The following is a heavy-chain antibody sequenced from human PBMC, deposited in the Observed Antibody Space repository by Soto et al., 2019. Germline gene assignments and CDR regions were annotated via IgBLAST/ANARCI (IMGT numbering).Heavy chain of an antibody. CDR2: IIPIFGTA. CDR3: ARGPEWLRFAPTPRSGWFDS. J-gene: IGHJ5*01. V-gene: IGHV1-69*06. CDR1: GGTFSSYA. Sequence: GASVKVSCKASGGTFSSYAISWVRQGTGQGLEWMGGIIPIFGTANYAQKFQGRVTITADKSTSTAYMELSSLRAEDTAVYYCARGPEWLRFAPTPRSGWFDSWGQGTLVTVSS. D-gene: IGHD5-12*01.